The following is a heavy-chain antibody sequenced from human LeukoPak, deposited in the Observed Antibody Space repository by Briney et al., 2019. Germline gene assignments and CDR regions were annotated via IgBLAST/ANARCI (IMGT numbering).Heavy chain of an antibody. CDR1: GFTFSSHT. J-gene: IGHJ6*02. CDR2: ISNDGSRQ. V-gene: IGHV3-30*04. CDR3: ARDHYSFSSRPWDYKYGMDV. Sequence: GRSLRLSCAVSGFTFSSHTVHWVRQAPGNGLEWVALISNDGSRQFYSDSVKGRFTISRDNSRNTLDLLMNSLRAEDTAVYYCARDHYSFSSRPWDYKYGMDVRGQGTAVTVSS. D-gene: IGHD6-13*01.